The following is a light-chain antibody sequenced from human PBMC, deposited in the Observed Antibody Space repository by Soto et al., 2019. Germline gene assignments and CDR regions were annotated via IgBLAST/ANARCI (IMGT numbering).Light chain of an antibody. J-gene: IGKJ2*02. CDR2: GAS. CDR3: QQYNNWPPCT. V-gene: IGKV3-15*01. Sequence: EIVMTQSPGTLSVSPGERATLSCRASQSVSSSLAWYQQRPGQAPRLLIYGASTRATGVPARFSGSGSGTECTLSITSLQSEDFAVYYCQQYNNWPPCTFGQGTKLQIK. CDR1: QSVSSS.